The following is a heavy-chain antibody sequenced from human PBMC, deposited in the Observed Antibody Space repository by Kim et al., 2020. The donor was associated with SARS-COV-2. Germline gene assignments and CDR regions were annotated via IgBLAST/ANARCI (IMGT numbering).Heavy chain of an antibody. CDR1: GGSVSSGSYY. J-gene: IGHJ4*02. Sequence: SETLSLTCTVSGGSVSSGSYYWSWIRQPPGKGLEWIGYIYYSGSTNYNPSLKSRVTISVDTSKNQFSLKLSSVTAADTAVYYCARGGWGEAVADFDYWGQGTLVTVSS. CDR3: ARGGWGEAVADFDY. V-gene: IGHV4-61*01. CDR2: IYYSGST. D-gene: IGHD6-19*01.